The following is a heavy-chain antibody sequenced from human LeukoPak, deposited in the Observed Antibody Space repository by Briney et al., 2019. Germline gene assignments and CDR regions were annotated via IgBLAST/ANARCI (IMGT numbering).Heavy chain of an antibody. V-gene: IGHV3-7*04. CDR3: ASELQWSFYY. CDR2: LKPDGSDK. D-gene: IGHD2-15*01. CDR1: GFIFSHNW. Sequence: AGSLRLSCAASGFIFSHNWMSWVHQVPGKRLEWVANLKPDGSDKYYVDSVKCRFTISRDNAKNSLYLQMDSLRAEDTAVYYCASELQWSFYYWGQGTLVTVSS. J-gene: IGHJ4*02.